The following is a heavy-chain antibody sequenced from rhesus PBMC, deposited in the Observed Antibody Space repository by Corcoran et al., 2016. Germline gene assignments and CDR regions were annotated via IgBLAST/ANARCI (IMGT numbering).Heavy chain of an antibody. V-gene: IGHV1S2*01. Sequence: QVQLVQSGAEVKKPGSSVKVSCKASGYTFTDYYMHWVRQAPRQGLEWMGWINPYNGNTKYTQKFQDRVTMTRDTSTSTAYMELSSLRSEDTAVYYCARGYCSSTYCSLSAFDFWGQGLRVTVSS. D-gene: IGHD2-15*01. CDR3: ARGYCSSTYCSLSAFDF. CDR1: GYTFTDYY. J-gene: IGHJ3*01. CDR2: INPYNGNT.